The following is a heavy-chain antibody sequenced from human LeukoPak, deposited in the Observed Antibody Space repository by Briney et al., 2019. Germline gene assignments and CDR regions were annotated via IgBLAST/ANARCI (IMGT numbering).Heavy chain of an antibody. CDR1: GDSISSYY. CDR2: ISASGST. V-gene: IGHV4-4*09. J-gene: IGHJ5*02. Sequence: SETLSLTCTVSGDSISSYYWSWIRQPPGKGLEWIGYISASGSTKHNPSLGSRISISLDTSKNQVSLNLRSATAADTAVYYCARHMDDFRVGGWFDPWGQGILVTVSS. CDR3: ARHMDDFRVGGWFDP. D-gene: IGHD3-3*01.